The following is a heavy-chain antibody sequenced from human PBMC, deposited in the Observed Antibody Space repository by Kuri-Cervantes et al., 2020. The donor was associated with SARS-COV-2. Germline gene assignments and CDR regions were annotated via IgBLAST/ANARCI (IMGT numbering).Heavy chain of an antibody. CDR1: GFIFSTYG. CDR3: AKGKTGDSR. CDR2: IRYDGDNK. V-gene: IGHV3-30*02. J-gene: IGHJ4*02. D-gene: IGHD7-27*01. Sequence: GGSLRPSCAASGFIFSTYGMHWVRQAPGKGPEWVAFIRYDGDNKYYADSVKGRFTISRDNPKNTLYLQMNSLRPEDTAVYYCAKGKTGDSRWGQGTLVTVSS.